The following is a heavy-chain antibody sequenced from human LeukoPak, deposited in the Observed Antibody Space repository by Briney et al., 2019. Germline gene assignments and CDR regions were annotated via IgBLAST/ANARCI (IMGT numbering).Heavy chain of an antibody. CDR3: ASTMYYYDSSGRPQNGY. D-gene: IGHD3-22*01. Sequence: PGGSLRLSCAASGFTFSSYGMNWVRQAPGKGLEWVSYISSSSSTIYYADSVKGRFTISRDNAKNSLYLQMNSLRAEDTAVYYCASTMYYYDSSGRPQNGYWGQGTLVTVSS. CDR2: ISSSSSTI. J-gene: IGHJ4*02. V-gene: IGHV3-48*01. CDR1: GFTFSSYG.